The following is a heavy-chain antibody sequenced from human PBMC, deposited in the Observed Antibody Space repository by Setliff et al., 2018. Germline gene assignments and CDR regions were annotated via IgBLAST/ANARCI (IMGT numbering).Heavy chain of an antibody. Sequence: TGGSLRLSCAASGFTFANYGMHWVRQAPGKGLEWVAATSYDGSNEAYGDSVKGRFTISRDNSKNTLYLQMNSLRVEDTALYYCARDGIRWELSGVDYMDVWGRGTTVTVSS. CDR3: ARDGIRWELSGVDYMDV. CDR2: TSYDGSNE. V-gene: IGHV3-30*03. D-gene: IGHD3-16*02. J-gene: IGHJ6*03. CDR1: GFTFANYG.